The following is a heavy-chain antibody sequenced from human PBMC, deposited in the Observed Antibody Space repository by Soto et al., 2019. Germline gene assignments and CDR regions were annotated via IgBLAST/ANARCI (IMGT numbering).Heavy chain of an antibody. D-gene: IGHD3-22*01. CDR1: GGTFSSYA. Sequence: SVKVSCKASGGTFSSYAISWVRQAPGQGLEWMGGIIPIFGTANYYNPSLKSRVTISVDTSKNQFSLKLSSVTAADTAVYYCARRQHQYYDSSGYPFDYWGQGTLVTVSA. CDR2: IIPIFGTA. J-gene: IGHJ4*02. V-gene: IGHV1-69*06. CDR3: ARRQHQYYDSSGYPFDY.